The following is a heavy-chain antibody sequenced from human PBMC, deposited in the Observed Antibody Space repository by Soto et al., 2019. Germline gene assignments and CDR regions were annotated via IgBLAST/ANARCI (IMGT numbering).Heavy chain of an antibody. D-gene: IGHD3-10*01. CDR1: EFTFSLYY. CDR2: MNQDGSEK. CDR3: ARVGGAWSSAL. Sequence: EMQVVESGGGLVQPGGSLRLSCAASEFTFSLYYMTWVRQAPGKGLEWVANMNQDGSEKYYADSVKGRFTISRDNAKNALYLHMNRLRGDETAVYYCARVGGAWSSALWGRGTLVTVST. V-gene: IGHV3-7*01. J-gene: IGHJ2*01.